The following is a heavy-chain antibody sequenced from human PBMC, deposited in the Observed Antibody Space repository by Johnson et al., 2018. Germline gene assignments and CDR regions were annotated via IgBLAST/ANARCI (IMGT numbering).Heavy chain of an antibody. CDR3: AKVLEGEFVSRTFDF. V-gene: IGHV3-23*04. D-gene: IGHD3-16*01. J-gene: IGHJ3*01. Sequence: VQLVQSGGALVQPGGSLRLSCEGSEFPFSDCAMTWVRQAPGKGMEWVSSISDSGGSIYYADSVKGRFTISRENSKNTLYLQMSSLRAEDTAKSYCAKVLEGEFVSRTFDFWGQGTMVTVSS. CDR2: ISDSGGSI. CDR1: EFPFSDCA.